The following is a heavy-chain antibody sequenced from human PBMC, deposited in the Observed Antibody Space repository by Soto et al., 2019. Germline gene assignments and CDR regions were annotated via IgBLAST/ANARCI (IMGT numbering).Heavy chain of an antibody. D-gene: IGHD3-9*01. Sequence: SETLSLTCTVSSDFFTSGNHYWAWIRQPPGKGLQWIGSIYQSGAVYYNPSLESRVTMSVDTSRSQFSLKLNSVTAADTAVYYCARVDVLTIEETATRDYYFGMDVWGQGTTVTVSS. CDR1: SDFFTSGNHY. CDR2: IYQSGAV. CDR3: ARVDVLTIEETATRDYYFGMDV. J-gene: IGHJ6*02. V-gene: IGHV4-39*01.